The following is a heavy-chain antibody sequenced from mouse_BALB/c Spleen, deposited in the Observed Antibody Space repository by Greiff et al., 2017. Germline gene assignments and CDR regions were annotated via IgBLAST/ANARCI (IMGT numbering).Heavy chain of an antibody. V-gene: IGHV5-9-3*01. Sequence: EVKVVESGGGLVKPGGSLKLSCAASGFTFSSYAMSWVRQTPEKRLEWVATISSGGSYTYYPDSVKGRFTISRDNAKNTLYLQMSSLRSEDKAMYYCARHETWFAYWGQGTLVTVSA. CDR1: GFTFSSYA. CDR3: ARHETWFAY. J-gene: IGHJ3*01. CDR2: ISSGGSYT.